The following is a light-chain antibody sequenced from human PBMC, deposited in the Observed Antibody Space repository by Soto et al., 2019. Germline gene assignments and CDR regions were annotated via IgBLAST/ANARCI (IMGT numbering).Light chain of an antibody. CDR3: SSYAGSNNLL. J-gene: IGLJ2*01. Sequence: QSALTQPPSASGSPGQSVTISCTGTSSDVGGHNYVSWYQQHPGKAPKLMIYEVTKRPSGVPDRFSGSKSGNTASLTVSGLQAEDEADYYCSSYAGSNNLLFGGGTKLTVL. CDR2: EVT. V-gene: IGLV2-8*01. CDR1: SSDVGGHNY.